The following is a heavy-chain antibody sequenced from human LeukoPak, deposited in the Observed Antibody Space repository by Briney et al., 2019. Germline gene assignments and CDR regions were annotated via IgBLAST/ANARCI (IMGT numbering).Heavy chain of an antibody. CDR2: ISGSGGST. V-gene: IGHV3-23*01. J-gene: IGHJ4*02. CDR3: GKDDTVTAYYFDY. Sequence: GRTLRLLCAASVFTYSRHAMIWVRRASGKGLECVMAISGSGGSTFCAESLKGRFNISRDDSKHTLYLQVNSLRSEHTAVYYCGKDDTVTAYYFDYWGQGTLVTVSS. CDR1: VFTYSRHA. D-gene: IGHD4-11*01.